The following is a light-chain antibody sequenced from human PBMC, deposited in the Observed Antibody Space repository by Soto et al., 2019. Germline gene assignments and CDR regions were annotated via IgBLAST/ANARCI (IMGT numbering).Light chain of an antibody. CDR3: QQYKNWPPLT. CDR2: GAF. CDR1: QSVGRN. Sequence: EIVMTQSPATLSVSPGERATLSCRASQSVGRNLAWYQQKPGQGPRLLIYGAFTSATGILARFSGSGSGTDFTLTISSLQSEYFAVYYCQQYKNWPPLTFGGGTKVEIK. J-gene: IGKJ4*01. V-gene: IGKV3-15*01.